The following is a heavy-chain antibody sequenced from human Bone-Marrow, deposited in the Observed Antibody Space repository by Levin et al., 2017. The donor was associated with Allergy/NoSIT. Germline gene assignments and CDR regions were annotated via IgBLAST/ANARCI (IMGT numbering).Heavy chain of an antibody. V-gene: IGHV3-66*01. Sequence: GGSLRLSCAASGFTISTNYMSWVRQVPGKGLEWVSIIHSGGRKNYADSVKGRFTISRDNYNNTLYLQMNSLRGEDTAIYYCARGDVVATNHWGQGTLVIVSS. CDR1: GFTISTNY. J-gene: IGHJ4*02. CDR3: ARGDVVATNH. D-gene: IGHD5-12*01. CDR2: IHSGGRK.